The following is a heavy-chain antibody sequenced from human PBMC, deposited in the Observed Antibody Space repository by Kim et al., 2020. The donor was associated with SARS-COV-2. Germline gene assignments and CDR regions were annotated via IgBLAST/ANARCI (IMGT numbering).Heavy chain of an antibody. CDR3: ATFFQPYYYGSGRVFDY. CDR1: GFTFSSYA. D-gene: IGHD3-10*01. J-gene: IGHJ4*02. Sequence: GGSLRLSCAASGFTFSSYAMHWVRQAPGKGLEWVAVISYDGSNKYYADSVKGRFTISRDNSKNTLYLQMNSLRAEDTAVYYCATFFQPYYYGSGRVFDYWGQGTLVTVSS. CDR2: ISYDGSNK. V-gene: IGHV3-30*04.